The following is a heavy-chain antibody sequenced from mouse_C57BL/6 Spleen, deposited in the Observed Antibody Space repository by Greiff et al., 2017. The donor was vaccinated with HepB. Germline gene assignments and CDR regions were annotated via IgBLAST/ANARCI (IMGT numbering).Heavy chain of an antibody. CDR2: IYPGSGNT. CDR1: GYTFTDYS. D-gene: IGHD2-2*01. CDR3: ARSIYYGYDDEFAY. Sequence: QVQLQQSGAELVRPGASVKLSCKASGYTFTDYSINWVKQRPGQGLEWIARIYPGSGNTYYNEKFKGKATLTAEKSSSTAYMQLSSLTSEDSAVYFCARSIYYGYDDEFAYWGQGTLVTVSA. J-gene: IGHJ3*01. V-gene: IGHV1-76*01.